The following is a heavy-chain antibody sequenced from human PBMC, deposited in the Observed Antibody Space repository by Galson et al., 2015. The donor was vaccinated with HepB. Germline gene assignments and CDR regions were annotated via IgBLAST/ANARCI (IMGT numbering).Heavy chain of an antibody. CDR1: GFTFSRFG. Sequence: SLRLSCAVSGFTFSRFGMHWVRQAPGKGLEWVAVISHDGSSEYYAESVKGRFTISRDNSKNTLNLQMNSLRPEDTAVYYCAKQLTALLELGRDFGTVQGYWGQGTLDTVAS. CDR3: AKQLTALLELGRDFGTVQGY. V-gene: IGHV3-30*18. J-gene: IGHJ4*02. CDR2: ISHDGSSE. D-gene: IGHD3/OR15-3a*01.